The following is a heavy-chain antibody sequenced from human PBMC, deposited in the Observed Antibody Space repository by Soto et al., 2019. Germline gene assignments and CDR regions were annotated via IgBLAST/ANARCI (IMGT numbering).Heavy chain of an antibody. D-gene: IGHD5-18*01. Sequence: EVQLVESGGGLVQPGGSLRLSCAASGFTFSTYWMNWVCQAPGKGLEWVANIKQDGSEKNYVDSVKGRFTISRDNAKNSLYLQMNSLRAEDTAVYYCARDRAMDDYWGQGTLVTVSS. CDR3: ARDRAMDDY. CDR2: IKQDGSEK. V-gene: IGHV3-7*05. CDR1: GFTFSTYW. J-gene: IGHJ4*02.